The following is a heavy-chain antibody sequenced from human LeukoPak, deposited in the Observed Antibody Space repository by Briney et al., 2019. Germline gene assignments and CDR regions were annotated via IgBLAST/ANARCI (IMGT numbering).Heavy chain of an antibody. CDR2: IYYSGST. D-gene: IGHD5-24*01. CDR3: AREERWLQKGAFDI. J-gene: IGHJ3*02. Sequence: KSSETLSLTCTVSGGSISSYYWSWIRQPPGKGLEWIGYIYYSGSTNYNPSLKSRVTISVDTSKNQFSLKLSSVTAADTAVYYCAREERWLQKGAFDIWGQGTMVTVSS. CDR1: GGSISSYY. V-gene: IGHV4-59*01.